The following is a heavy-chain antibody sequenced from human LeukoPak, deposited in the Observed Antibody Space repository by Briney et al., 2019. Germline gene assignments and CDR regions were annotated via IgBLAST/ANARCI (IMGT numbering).Heavy chain of an antibody. CDR2: ISAYNGNT. D-gene: IGHD6-19*01. CDR1: GYTFTGYY. Sequence: ASVKVSCKASGYTFTGYYMHWVRQAPGQGLEWMGWISAYNGNTNYAQKLQGRVTMTTDTSTSTAYMELRSLRSDDTAVYYCARWSSGWPLGNAFDIWGQGTMVTVSS. J-gene: IGHJ3*02. CDR3: ARWSSGWPLGNAFDI. V-gene: IGHV1-18*04.